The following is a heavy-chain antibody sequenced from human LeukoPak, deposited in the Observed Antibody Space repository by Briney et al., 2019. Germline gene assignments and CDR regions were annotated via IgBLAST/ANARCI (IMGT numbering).Heavy chain of an antibody. D-gene: IGHD6-6*01. J-gene: IGHJ4*02. CDR2: IKNGGSGT. V-gene: IGHV3-74*01. Sequence: GGSLRLSCAASGFTFSSYWMHWVRQAPGKGLVWVSRIKNGGSGTTYADSVKGRFTISRDNAKNTLYLQMNSLRAEDTAVYYCVRDWSTSYDYWGQGTLVTVSS. CDR1: GFTFSSYW. CDR3: VRDWSTSYDY.